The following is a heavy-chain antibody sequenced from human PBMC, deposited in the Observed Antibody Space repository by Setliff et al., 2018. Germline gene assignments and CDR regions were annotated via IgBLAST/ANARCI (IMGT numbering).Heavy chain of an antibody. V-gene: IGHV3-20*04. CDR2: INWNGGST. CDR1: GFTFDDYG. D-gene: IGHD3-22*01. CDR3: ARDYYDSSGYPDDAFDI. J-gene: IGHJ3*02. Sequence: GALRLSCAASGFTFDDYGMSWVRQAPGKGLEWVSGINWNGGSTGYADSVKGRFTISRDNAKNSLYLQMNSLRAEDTALYYCARDYYDSSGYPDDAFDIWGQGTMVTVSS.